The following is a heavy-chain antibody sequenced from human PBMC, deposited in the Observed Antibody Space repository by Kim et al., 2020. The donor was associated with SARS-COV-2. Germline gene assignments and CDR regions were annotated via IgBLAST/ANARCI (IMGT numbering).Heavy chain of an antibody. Sequence: GESLKISCKGSGYSFTSYWISWVRQMPGKGLEWMGRIDPSDSYTNYSPSFQGHVTISADKSISTAYLQWSSLKASDTAMYYCARSITMIVVDWYFDLWGRGPLVTVSS. CDR3: ARSITMIVVDWYFDL. CDR1: GYSFTSYW. CDR2: IDPSDSYT. V-gene: IGHV5-10-1*01. D-gene: IGHD3-22*01. J-gene: IGHJ2*01.